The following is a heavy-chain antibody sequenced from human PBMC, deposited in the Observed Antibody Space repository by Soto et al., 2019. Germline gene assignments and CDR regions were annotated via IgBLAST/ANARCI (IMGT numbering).Heavy chain of an antibody. D-gene: IGHD3-10*01. V-gene: IGHV4-59*01. J-gene: IGHJ4*02. Sequence: ETLSLTCSVSGGSMSEYFWSWIRQSPGKGLEWIGYIYYLGSTDYNPSLKGRVTISVDTSKRQFSLRLTSVTAADTAVYYCARDGYDGSGSPYPAYWGPGTQVTVSS. CDR2: IYYLGST. CDR3: ARDGYDGSGSPYPAY. CDR1: GGSMSEYF.